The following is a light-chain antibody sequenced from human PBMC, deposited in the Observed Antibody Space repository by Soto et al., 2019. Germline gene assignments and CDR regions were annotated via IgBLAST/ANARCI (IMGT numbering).Light chain of an antibody. Sequence: EIVLTQSPDTLSLSPGERATLSCRASQSVSGIYLAWYQQKPGQAPRLLIYGASTRATGIPARFSGRGSGTEFTLTINNLQSEDFAVYYCQQCRNWPRTFGQGTKVDIK. V-gene: IGKV3-15*01. J-gene: IGKJ1*01. CDR1: QSVSGIY. CDR2: GAS. CDR3: QQCRNWPRT.